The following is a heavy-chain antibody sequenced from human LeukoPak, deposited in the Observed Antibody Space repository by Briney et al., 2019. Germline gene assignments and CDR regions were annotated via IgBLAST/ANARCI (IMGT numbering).Heavy chain of an antibody. CDR2: IYSAGTT. CDR1: GFTFSSYE. CDR3: ARDQGTAADLFDY. J-gene: IGHJ4*02. Sequence: GGSLRLSCAASGFTFSSYEMNWVRQAPGKGLEWVSVIYSAGTTYYADSVKGRFTISRQNPENTLFLQVNSLRLEDTAVYYCARDQGTAADLFDYWGQGTLVTVSS. V-gene: IGHV3-53*04. D-gene: IGHD6-13*01.